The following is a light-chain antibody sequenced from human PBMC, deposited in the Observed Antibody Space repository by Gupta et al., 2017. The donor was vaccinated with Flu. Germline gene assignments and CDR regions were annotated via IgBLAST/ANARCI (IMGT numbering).Light chain of an antibody. J-gene: IGKJ2*01. CDR3: WQALETPST. CDR1: QSLLHSNGYNY. V-gene: IGKV2-28*01. Sequence: DIVMTQVPLSLPVTPGESASISCRSSQSLLHSNGYNYLDSYLQKPWQSPQLLIFLGSNRASGVPDTISGSGSGRDFTLKIIRVVAQDVWVSYCWQALETPSTFGLGTKVEIK. CDR2: LGS.